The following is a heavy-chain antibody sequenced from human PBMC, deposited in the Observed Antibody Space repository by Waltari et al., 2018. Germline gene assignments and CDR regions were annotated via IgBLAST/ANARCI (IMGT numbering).Heavy chain of an antibody. Sequence: QVQLQESGPGLVKPSETLSLTCAVSGYSISSGYYWGWIRQPTGKGLEWIGSIYHSGSTYYNPSLKRRVTISVDTSKNQFSLKLSSVTAADTAVYYCARKTAMEDFDYWGQGTLVTVSS. CDR3: ARKTAMEDFDY. D-gene: IGHD5-18*01. CDR2: IYHSGST. J-gene: IGHJ4*02. CDR1: GYSISSGYY. V-gene: IGHV4-38-2*01.